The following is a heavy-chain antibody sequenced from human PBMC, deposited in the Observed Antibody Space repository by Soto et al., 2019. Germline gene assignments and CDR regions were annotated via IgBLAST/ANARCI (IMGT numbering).Heavy chain of an antibody. Sequence: QVQLVESGGGVVQPGRSLRLSCAASGFTFSSYGMHWVRQAPGKGLEWVAVIWYDGSNKYYADSVKGRFTISRDNSKNTRYLQMNSLRAEETAGYYCARSPYCGGDCYLLPPDYWGQGTRVTVSS. CDR1: GFTFSSYG. CDR3: ARSPYCGGDCYLLPPDY. V-gene: IGHV3-33*01. J-gene: IGHJ4*02. CDR2: IWYDGSNK. D-gene: IGHD2-21*02.